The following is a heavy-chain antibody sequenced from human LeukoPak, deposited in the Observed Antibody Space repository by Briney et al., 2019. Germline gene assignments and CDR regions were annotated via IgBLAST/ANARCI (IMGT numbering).Heavy chain of an antibody. CDR2: IYYSGST. D-gene: IGHD1-14*01. Sequence: SQTLSLTCTVSGGSISSGDYYWSWIRQPPGKGLEWIGYIYYSGSTYYNPSLKSRVTISVDTSKNQFSLKLSSVTAADTAVYYCASGEAEPSLYFDYWGQGTLVTVSS. J-gene: IGHJ4*02. CDR3: ASGEAEPSLYFDY. CDR1: GGSISSGDYY. V-gene: IGHV4-30-4*08.